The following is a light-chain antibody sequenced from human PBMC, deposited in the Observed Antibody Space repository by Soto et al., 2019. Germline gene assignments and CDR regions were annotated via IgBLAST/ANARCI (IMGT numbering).Light chain of an antibody. CDR1: QSISSW. V-gene: IGKV1-5*03. J-gene: IGKJ1*01. CDR2: EAS. Sequence: DIQMTQSPSALSASVGDRVTITCRASQSISSWLARYQQKPGKAPKLLINEASSLESGVPSRFSGSGSGPEFTLTISTLQPDDFATYYCHEYKSYSRTFGQGTKMEIK. CDR3: HEYKSYSRT.